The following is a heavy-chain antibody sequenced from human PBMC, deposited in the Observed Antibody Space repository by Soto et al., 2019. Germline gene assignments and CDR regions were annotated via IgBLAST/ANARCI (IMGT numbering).Heavy chain of an antibody. Sequence: QVHLQESGPGLVKPSETLSLTCSVSGGTIRSDYWSWIRQPPGKRLEWIGYIYYSGSTNYNPSLKSRVTISVDTSKNQFSLKLSSVTAADTAVYYCARGFYDSLGYSSPFDNWGQGILVTVSS. CDR3: ARGFYDSLGYSSPFDN. CDR2: IYYSGST. V-gene: IGHV4-59*01. CDR1: GGTIRSDY. D-gene: IGHD3-22*01. J-gene: IGHJ5*02.